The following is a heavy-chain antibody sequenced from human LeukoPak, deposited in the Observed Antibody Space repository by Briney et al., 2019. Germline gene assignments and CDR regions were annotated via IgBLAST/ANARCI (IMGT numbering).Heavy chain of an antibody. J-gene: IGHJ4*02. V-gene: IGHV3-66*01. CDR2: IYDGGST. D-gene: IGHD6-19*01. Sequence: GGSLRLSCAASGFTVSTNYMNWVRQAPGKGLEWVSVIYDGGSTKYADSVRGRFTISRDNSKNTLYLQMNSLRVEDTAVYYCARDSSGWSGRLDYWGQGTLVTVSS. CDR1: GFTVSTNY. CDR3: ARDSSGWSGRLDY.